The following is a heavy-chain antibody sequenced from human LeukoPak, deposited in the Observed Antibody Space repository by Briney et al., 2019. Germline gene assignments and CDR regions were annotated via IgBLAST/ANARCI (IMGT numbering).Heavy chain of an antibody. D-gene: IGHD7-27*01. V-gene: IGHV1-69*05. CDR2: IIPIFGTA. CDR1: GGTFSSYA. Sequence: GASVKVSCKASGGTFSSYAISWVRQAPGQGLEWRGRIIPIFGTANYAQKFQGRVTITTDESTSTAYMELSSLRSEDTAVYYCARVGLLTGVIDYWGQGTLVTVSS. J-gene: IGHJ4*02. CDR3: ARVGLLTGVIDY.